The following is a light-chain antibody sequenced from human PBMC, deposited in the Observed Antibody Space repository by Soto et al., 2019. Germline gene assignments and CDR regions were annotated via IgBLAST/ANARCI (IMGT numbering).Light chain of an antibody. CDR1: SSDVGGYNY. CDR3: CSYAIMYH. J-gene: IGLJ1*01. V-gene: IGLV2-11*01. CDR2: DVS. Sequence: QSVLTQPRSVSGSPGQSVTISCTGTSSDVGGYNYVSWYQQHPGKAPKLMIYDVSKRPSGVPDRFSGSKSGNTASLTISGLEAEDEADYYCCSYAIMYHFGTGTKVTVL.